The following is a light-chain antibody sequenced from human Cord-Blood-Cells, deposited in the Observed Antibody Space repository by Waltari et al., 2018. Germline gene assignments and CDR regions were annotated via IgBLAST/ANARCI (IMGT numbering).Light chain of an antibody. Sequence: EIVMTQSPATLSVSPGERATLSCRASQSVSSNLAWYQQKLGQAPRLLIYGASTRATGIPARFSGSGSGTEFTLTISSLQSEDFAVYYCQQYNNWLLFGQGTKLEIK. J-gene: IGKJ2*01. CDR1: QSVSSN. CDR3: QQYNNWLL. CDR2: GAS. V-gene: IGKV3-15*01.